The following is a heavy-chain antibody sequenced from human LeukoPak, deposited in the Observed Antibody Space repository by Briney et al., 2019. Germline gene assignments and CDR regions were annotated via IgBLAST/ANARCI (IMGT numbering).Heavy chain of an antibody. V-gene: IGHV4-34*01. J-gene: IGHJ4*02. CDR3: GVALWSGYYGDY. CDR1: GGSFSGYY. CDR2: INHSGST. Sequence: ASETLSLTCAVYGGSFSGYYWSWIRQPPGKGLEWIGEINHSGSTNYNPSLKSRVTISVDTSKNQFSLKLSSVTAADTAVYYCGVALWSGYYGDYWGQGTLVTVSS. D-gene: IGHD3-3*01.